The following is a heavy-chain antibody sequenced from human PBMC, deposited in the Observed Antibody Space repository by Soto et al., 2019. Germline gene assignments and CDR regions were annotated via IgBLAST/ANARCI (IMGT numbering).Heavy chain of an antibody. CDR1: GGSISSYY. J-gene: IGHJ4*02. CDR2: IYYSGST. V-gene: IGHV4-59*01. Sequence: PSETLSLTCTVSGGSISSYYWSWIRQPPGKGLEWIGYIYYSGSTNYNPPLKSRVTISVDTSKNQFSLKLSSVTAADTAVYYCARDRSNHFDYWGQGTLVTVSS. CDR3: ARDRSNHFDY.